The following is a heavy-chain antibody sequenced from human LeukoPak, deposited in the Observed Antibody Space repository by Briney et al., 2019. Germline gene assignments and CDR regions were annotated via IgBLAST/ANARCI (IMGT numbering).Heavy chain of an antibody. CDR2: IYHSGST. Sequence: PSETLSLTCAVSGGSISSGAYSWSWIRQPPGKGLEWIGYIYHSGSTYYNPSLKSRVTISVDRSKNQFSLKLSSVTAADTAVYYCARGQLDYYGSGSYYDYWGQGTLVTVSS. CDR1: GGSISSGAYS. CDR3: ARGQLDYYGSGSYYDY. D-gene: IGHD3-10*01. V-gene: IGHV4-30-2*01. J-gene: IGHJ4*02.